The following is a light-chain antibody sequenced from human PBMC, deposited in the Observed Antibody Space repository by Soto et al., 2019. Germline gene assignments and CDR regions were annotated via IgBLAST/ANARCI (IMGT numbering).Light chain of an antibody. Sequence: DIQITQSPSSLSASVGDRVTITCRASQTIDTFLNWYQHKPGKAPKLLIYYASTLQSGVPSRFSGSGSGTDFTLTISSLQPEDFATYYCQQSYSSPRTFGQGTKLESK. J-gene: IGKJ2*02. CDR3: QQSYSSPRT. CDR1: QTIDTF. CDR2: YAS. V-gene: IGKV1-39*01.